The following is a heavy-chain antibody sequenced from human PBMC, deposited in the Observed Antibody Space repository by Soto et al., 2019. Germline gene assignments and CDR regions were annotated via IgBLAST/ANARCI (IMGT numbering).Heavy chain of an antibody. CDR2: IYPGDSDT. V-gene: IGHV5-51*01. CDR1: GYSFTSYW. Sequence: GESLKISCKGSGYSFTSYWIGWVRQMPGKGLEWMGIIYPGDSDTRYSPSFQGQVTISADKSISTAYLQWSSLKASDTAMYYCARLTLAQDSSGYRIFDYWGLGTLVTVSS. J-gene: IGHJ4*02. D-gene: IGHD3-22*01. CDR3: ARLTLAQDSSGYRIFDY.